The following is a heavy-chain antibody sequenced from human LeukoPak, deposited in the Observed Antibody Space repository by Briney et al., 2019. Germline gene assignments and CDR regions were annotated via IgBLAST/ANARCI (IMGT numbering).Heavy chain of an antibody. D-gene: IGHD6-13*01. CDR2: ISSSSSYI. CDR3: ARDLKYGSSWLEIYYYYYYMDV. J-gene: IGHJ6*03. CDR1: GFTFRSYS. V-gene: IGHV3-21*03. Sequence: TGGSLRLSCAASGFTFRSYSMNWVRQAPGKGLEWVSSISSSSSYIYYADSVKVRFTIYRDNAKNTLYLQMTSLRAEDTAVYYCARDLKYGSSWLEIYYYYYYMDVWGKGTTVTVSS.